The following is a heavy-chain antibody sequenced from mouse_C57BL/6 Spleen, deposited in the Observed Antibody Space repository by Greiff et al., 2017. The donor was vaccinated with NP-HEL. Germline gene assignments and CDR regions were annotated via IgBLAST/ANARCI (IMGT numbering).Heavy chain of an antibody. CDR1: GYAFSSSW. J-gene: IGHJ2*01. CDR3: ARSRDGEYFDY. Sequence: QVQLQQSGPELVKPGASVKISCKASGYAFSSSWMNWVKQRPGKGLEWIGRFYPGDGDTNYNGKFKGKATLTADKSSSTAYMQLSSLTSEDSAVYFCARSRDGEYFDYWGQGTTLTVAS. V-gene: IGHV1-82*01. CDR2: FYPGDGDT. D-gene: IGHD2-3*01.